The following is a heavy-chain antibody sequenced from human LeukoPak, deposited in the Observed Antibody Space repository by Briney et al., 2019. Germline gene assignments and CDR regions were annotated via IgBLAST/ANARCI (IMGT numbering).Heavy chain of an antibody. D-gene: IGHD1-26*01. J-gene: IGHJ4*02. V-gene: IGHV4-39*07. CDR1: GVSISSSNSY. CDR2: IYYSGST. Sequence: SETLSLTCTVSGVSISSSNSYWGWIRQPPGKGLEWIGSIYYSGSTYYNPSLKSRVTISLDTSKNQFSLKLTSMTAADTAVYFCARDNVVDATSGIDYWGQGTLVTVSS. CDR3: ARDNVVDATSGIDY.